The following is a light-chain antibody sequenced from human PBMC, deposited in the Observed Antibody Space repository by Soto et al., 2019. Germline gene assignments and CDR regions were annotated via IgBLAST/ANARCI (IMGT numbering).Light chain of an antibody. J-gene: IGLJ3*02. V-gene: IGLV2-14*03. CDR2: DVT. CDR1: TSDVGSHNF. CDR3: SSFTNSILV. Sequence: QSALTQPASVSGSPGQSITISCTGTTSDVGSHNFVSWYQQLPGKAPKLLIYDVTNRPSGTSNRFSGSKSGNTASLTISGLQAEDEADYYCSSFTNSILVFGGGTQLTVL.